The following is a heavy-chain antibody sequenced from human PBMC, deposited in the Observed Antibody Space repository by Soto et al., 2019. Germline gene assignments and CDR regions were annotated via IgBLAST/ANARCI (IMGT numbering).Heavy chain of an antibody. CDR2: MIHSGDST. Sequence: EVQRLESGGGLVQPGWSLRLSCAASGFTFSTYAMSWVRQAPGKGLEWVSKMIHSGDSTYYADSVKGRFNITRDNSKNTVYLQMNSLRAEDTAVYYCSTGQQLGYWGQGTLVTVSS. CDR3: STGQQLGY. J-gene: IGHJ4*02. V-gene: IGHV3-23*01. CDR1: GFTFSTYA. D-gene: IGHD6-13*01.